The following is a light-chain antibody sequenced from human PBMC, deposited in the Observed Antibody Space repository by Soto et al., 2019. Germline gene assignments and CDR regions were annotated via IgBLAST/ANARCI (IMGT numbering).Light chain of an antibody. CDR2: GVS. J-gene: IGKJ2*01. CDR1: QSVTSRY. CDR3: QQYSSLPHT. Sequence: ENVLTQSPGTLSLSPGERATLSCRATQSVTSRYFAWYQQKPGQAHRLLIYGVSSRATDIPDRFSGSGSGTDVTLTISRLEPEDFVVYYCQQYSSLPHTFGQGTKLEVK. V-gene: IGKV3-20*01.